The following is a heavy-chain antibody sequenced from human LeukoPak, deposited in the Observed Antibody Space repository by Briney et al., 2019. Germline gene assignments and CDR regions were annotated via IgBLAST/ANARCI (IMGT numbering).Heavy chain of an antibody. J-gene: IGHJ4*02. CDR1: GGTFSSYA. CDR3: AREIITSVAGINYFDY. CDR2: IIPIFGTA. Sequence: SVKVSCKASGGTFSSYAISWVPQAPEQGLEWMGGIIPIFGTANYAQKFQGRVTIPTDESTSTAYMELSSLRSKDTALYYCAREIITSVAGINYFDYWGQGILVSVSS. D-gene: IGHD6-19*01. V-gene: IGHV1-69*05.